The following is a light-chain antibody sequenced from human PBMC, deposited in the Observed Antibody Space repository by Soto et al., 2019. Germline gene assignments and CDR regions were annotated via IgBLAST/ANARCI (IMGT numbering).Light chain of an antibody. CDR1: SSDVGGYNY. V-gene: IGLV2-14*01. Sequence: ALTQPASVSGSPGQSIPISCTGTSSDVGGYNYVSWYQQHPGKAPKLMIYEVSNRPSGVSNRFSGSKSGNTASLTISGLQAEDEADYYCSSYTSSSTRVFGGGTKLTVL. J-gene: IGLJ2*01. CDR3: SSYTSSSTRV. CDR2: EVS.